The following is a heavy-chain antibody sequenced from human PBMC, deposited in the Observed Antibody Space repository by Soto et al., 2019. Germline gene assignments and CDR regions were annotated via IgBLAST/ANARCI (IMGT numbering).Heavy chain of an antibody. Sequence: SETLSLTCTVSGGSISSGGYYWSWIRQHPGKGLEWIGYIYYSGSTYYNPSLKSRVTISVDTSKNQFSLKLSSVTAADTAVYYCARDGVRILDYYYYGMDVWGQGTTVTVSS. CDR3: ARDGVRILDYYYYGMDV. CDR1: GGSISSGGYY. J-gene: IGHJ6*02. D-gene: IGHD2-15*01. V-gene: IGHV4-31*03. CDR2: IYYSGST.